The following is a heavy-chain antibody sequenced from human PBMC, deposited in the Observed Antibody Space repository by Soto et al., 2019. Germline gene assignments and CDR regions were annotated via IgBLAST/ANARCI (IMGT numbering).Heavy chain of an antibody. J-gene: IGHJ3*01. Sequence: ASVKVSCKASGYTFSSYGVSWVRQVPGQGLEWMGWISGYNGNTNYAQKFQGRVTMTTDTSTSTAYMELSSLRPDDTAIYYCARELLRFVFWFPRGDDAFDFWGQGTVVTVSS. V-gene: IGHV1-18*01. CDR2: ISGYNGNT. D-gene: IGHD3-16*01. CDR3: ARELLRFVFWFPRGDDAFDF. CDR1: GYTFSSYG.